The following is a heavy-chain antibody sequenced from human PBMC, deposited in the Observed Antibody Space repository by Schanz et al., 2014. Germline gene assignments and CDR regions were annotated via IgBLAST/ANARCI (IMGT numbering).Heavy chain of an antibody. CDR1: GFAVNG. J-gene: IGHJ3*02. V-gene: IGHV3-33*03. Sequence: QVQLVGSGGGLVLPGPCLSLSCAGSGFAVNGMYLVWLAPATGLEWVAVIWYDGNNKFYADSVKGRFIISRDKSKNTLDLQMNSLRDEDTALYYCAKDMHKDYGGKPQAFDIWGQGTMVTVSS. CDR2: IWYDGNNK. D-gene: IGHD4-17*01. CDR3: AKDMHKDYGGKPQAFDI.